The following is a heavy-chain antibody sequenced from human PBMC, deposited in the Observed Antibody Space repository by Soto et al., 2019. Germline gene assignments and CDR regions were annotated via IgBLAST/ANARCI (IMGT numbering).Heavy chain of an antibody. D-gene: IGHD3-3*01. CDR3: AKDRRFLEWLLQPKPFDY. CDR2: ISYDGSNK. Sequence: GGSLRLSCAASGFTFSSYGMHWVRQAPGKGLEWVAVISYDGSNKYYADSVKGRFTISRDNSKNTLYLEMNSLRAEDTTVYYCAKDRRFLEWLLQPKPFDYWGQGALVTVSS. V-gene: IGHV3-30*18. CDR1: GFTFSSYG. J-gene: IGHJ4*02.